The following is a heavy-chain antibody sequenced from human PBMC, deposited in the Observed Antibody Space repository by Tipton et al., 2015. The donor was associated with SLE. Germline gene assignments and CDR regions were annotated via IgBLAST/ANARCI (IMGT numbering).Heavy chain of an antibody. CDR2: ISDSGRAT. CDR3: ARGDSIFGVAPFDY. D-gene: IGHD3-3*01. J-gene: IGHJ4*02. CDR1: GFTFSNYA. V-gene: IGHV3-23*01. Sequence: SGFTFSNYAMTWVRQAPGKGLEWVSSISDSGRATYYADSVKGRFTISRDNGKNSLSLQMNSLRPGDTAVYYCARGDSIFGVAPFDYWGQGTLVTVSS.